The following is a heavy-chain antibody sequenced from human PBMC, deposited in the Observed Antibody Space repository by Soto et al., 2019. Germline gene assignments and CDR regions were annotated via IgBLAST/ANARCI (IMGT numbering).Heavy chain of an antibody. V-gene: IGHV3-74*01. J-gene: IGHJ4*02. CDR3: GKDHYGSNCIDY. CDR1: GFAFSSYW. D-gene: IGHD4-17*01. Sequence: GGCMRLSCAASGFAFSSYWRHWVRQVPGKGLLWVSRMNTDGRKRHYADSVGGRFTISRDNAKNTLHLEMNSLRVEDSGVYYCGKDHYGSNCIDYWGLGTLVTVYS. CDR2: MNTDGRKR.